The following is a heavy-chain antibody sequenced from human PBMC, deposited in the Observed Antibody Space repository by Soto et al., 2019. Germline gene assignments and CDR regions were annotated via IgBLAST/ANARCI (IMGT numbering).Heavy chain of an antibody. J-gene: IGHJ6*02. D-gene: IGHD3-10*01. Sequence: VQVVQSGVEVRRPGSSVKVSCKASGDTFKNCVISWVRQAPGQGLEWMGGIIPIFGTTDFAQRFQGRLTITTDESTTTAYMELSRLRSEDTATYYCAAELGFGKLSVVWGQGTTVIVSS. V-gene: IGHV1-69*01. CDR2: IIPIFGTT. CDR3: AAELGFGKLSVV. CDR1: GDTFKNCV.